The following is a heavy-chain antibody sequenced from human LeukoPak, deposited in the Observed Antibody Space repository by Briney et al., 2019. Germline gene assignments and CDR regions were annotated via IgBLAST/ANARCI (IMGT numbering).Heavy chain of an antibody. CDR1: GFTFSSYS. Sequence: GGSLRLSCAASGFTFSSYSMNWVRQAPGKGLDWVSSISSSSSYIYYADSVKGRFTISRDNAKTSLYMPMNGLSAEDTAVSYCARDGSVWFGELAGDAFDIWGQGTMVTVSS. CDR3: ARDGSVWFGELAGDAFDI. CDR2: ISSSSSYI. V-gene: IGHV3-21*01. D-gene: IGHD3-10*01. J-gene: IGHJ3*02.